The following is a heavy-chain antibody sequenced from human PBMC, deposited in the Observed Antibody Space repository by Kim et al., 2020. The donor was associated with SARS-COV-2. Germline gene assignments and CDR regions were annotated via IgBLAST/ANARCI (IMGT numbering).Heavy chain of an antibody. CDR1: GYTFTSYA. V-gene: IGHV7-4-1*02. CDR2: INTNTGNP. Sequence: ASVKVSCKASGYTFTSYAMNWVRQAPGQGLEWMGWINTNTGNPTYAQGFTGRFVFSLDTSVSTAYLQISSLKAEDTAVYYCARANEEQQLVRRAHYYGMDVWGQGTTVTVSS. D-gene: IGHD6-13*01. CDR3: ARANEEQQLVRRAHYYGMDV. J-gene: IGHJ6*02.